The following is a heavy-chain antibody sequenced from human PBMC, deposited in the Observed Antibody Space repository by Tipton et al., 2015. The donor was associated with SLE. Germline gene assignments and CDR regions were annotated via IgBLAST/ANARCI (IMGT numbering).Heavy chain of an antibody. CDR2: IYYSGTT. V-gene: IGHV4-59*01. CDR1: GDSIISSY. J-gene: IGHJ4*02. D-gene: IGHD6-19*01. Sequence: TLSLTCTVSGDSIISSYWSWIRQPPGKGLEWIGYIYYSGTTNYNPSLKSRVTMSVDTSKNQVSLKLSSVTAADTAVYYCASARDHWLVYDYWGQGTLVTVSS. CDR3: ASARDHWLVYDY.